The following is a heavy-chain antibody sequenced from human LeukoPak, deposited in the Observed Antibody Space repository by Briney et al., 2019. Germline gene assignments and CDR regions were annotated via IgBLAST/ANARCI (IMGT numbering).Heavy chain of an antibody. CDR1: GFTFSGYG. D-gene: IGHD6-19*01. CDR2: ISYDGSNK. CDR3: AKYLAHSSGWLLDAFDI. J-gene: IGHJ3*02. V-gene: IGHV3-30*18. Sequence: TGGSLRPSCAASGFTFSGYGMHWVRQAPGKGLEWVAVISYDGSNKYYADSVKGRFIISRDNSKNTLYVQMNSLRAEDTAVYYCAKYLAHSSGWLLDAFDIWGQGAMVTVSS.